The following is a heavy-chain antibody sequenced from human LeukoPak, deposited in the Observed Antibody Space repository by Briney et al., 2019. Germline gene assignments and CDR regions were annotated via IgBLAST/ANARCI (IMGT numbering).Heavy chain of an antibody. Sequence: GGSLRLSCAASGFTFSDHYMDWVRQAPGKGLEWVGRIRSNSDGGTIDYAAPVKGRFTLSRDDSKDTLYLQMNSLQTEDTAVYYCATDFYDSTWGQGTLVTVSS. J-gene: IGHJ5*02. V-gene: IGHV3-15*07. CDR3: ATDFYDST. CDR1: GFTFSDHY. CDR2: IRSNSDGGTI. D-gene: IGHD3-22*01.